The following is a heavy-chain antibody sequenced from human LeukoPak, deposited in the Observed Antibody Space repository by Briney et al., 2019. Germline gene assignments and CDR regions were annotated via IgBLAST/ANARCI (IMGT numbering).Heavy chain of an antibody. V-gene: IGHV4-39*01. CDR3: ATIDGYNTPGNDY. D-gene: IGHD5-24*01. CDR1: GASISSSSYY. CDR2: IYYSGST. Sequence: SETLSLTCTVSGASISSSSYYWGWVRQPPGKGLAWIGSIYYSGSTCYNPSLKSRVTISVDTPKNQFSLKLSSVTAADTAVYYCATIDGYNTPGNDYWGQGTLVTVSS. J-gene: IGHJ4*02.